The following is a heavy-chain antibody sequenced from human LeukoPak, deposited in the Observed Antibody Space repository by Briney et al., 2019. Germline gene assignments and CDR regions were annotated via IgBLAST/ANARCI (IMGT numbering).Heavy chain of an antibody. CDR3: ARSTYDSSGYYDATDLGY. CDR2: INPSGGST. Sequence: ASVKVSCKASGYTFTSYYMHWVRQAPGQGLEWMGIINPSGGSTSYAQKFQGRVTMTRDTSTSTVYMELSSLRSEDTAVYYCARSTYDSSGYYDATDLGYWGRGTLVTVSS. J-gene: IGHJ4*02. V-gene: IGHV1-46*01. CDR1: GYTFTSYY. D-gene: IGHD3-22*01.